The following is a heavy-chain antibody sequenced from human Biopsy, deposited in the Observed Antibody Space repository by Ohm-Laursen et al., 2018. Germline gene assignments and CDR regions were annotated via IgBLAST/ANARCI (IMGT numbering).Heavy chain of an antibody. Sequence: SSAKVSCKAPGGTFSNYGVNWVRQAPGQGLEWLGGNIPILGTGNYAQKFQDRVTVAADTSTSTATMELRSLRSDDTAVYYCATKLTGYFHHWGQEPLSPSPQ. D-gene: IGHD3-9*01. CDR1: GGTFSNYG. V-gene: IGHV1-69*06. CDR3: ATKLTGYFHH. CDR2: NIPILGTG. J-gene: IGHJ1*01.